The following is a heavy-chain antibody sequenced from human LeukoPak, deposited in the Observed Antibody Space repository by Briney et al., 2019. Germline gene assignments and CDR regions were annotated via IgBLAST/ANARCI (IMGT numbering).Heavy chain of an antibody. V-gene: IGHV3-33*01. D-gene: IGHD2-2*01. CDR2: IWYDGSNK. CDR1: GFTFSSYG. J-gene: IGHJ6*02. CDR3: ARSWGYCSSTSCEREYGMDV. Sequence: SGGSLRLSCAASGFTFSSYGMHWVRQAPGKGLEWVAVIWYDGSNKYYADSVKGRFTISRDNSKNTLYLQMNSLRAEDTAVYYCARSWGYCSSTSCEREYGMDVWGQGTTVTVSS.